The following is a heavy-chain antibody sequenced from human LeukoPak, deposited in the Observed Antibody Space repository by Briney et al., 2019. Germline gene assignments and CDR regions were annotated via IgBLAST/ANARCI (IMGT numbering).Heavy chain of an antibody. CDR1: GFTFSDYY. Sequence: GGSLRPSCAASGFTFSDYYMSWIRQAPGKGLEWVSYISSSGSTIYYADSAKGRFTISRDNAKNSLYLQMNSLRAEDTAVYYCARVPTGGSSVGRGYYYYYYMDVWGKGTTVTVSS. CDR3: ARVPTGGSSVGRGYYYYYYMDV. D-gene: IGHD6-6*01. V-gene: IGHV3-11*01. J-gene: IGHJ6*03. CDR2: ISSSGSTI.